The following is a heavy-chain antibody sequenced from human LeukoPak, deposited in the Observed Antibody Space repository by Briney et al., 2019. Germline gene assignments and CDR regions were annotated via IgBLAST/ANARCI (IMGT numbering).Heavy chain of an antibody. CDR2: INHSGST. D-gene: IGHD3-22*01. V-gene: IGHV4-34*01. J-gene: IGHJ4*02. Sequence: SETLSLTCAAYGGSFSGYYWSWIRQPPGKGLEWIGEINHSGSTNYNPSLKSRVTISVDTSKNQFSLKLSSVTAADTAVYYCARVRDYYDSSGYKPFDYWGQGTLVTVSS. CDR1: GGSFSGYY. CDR3: ARVRDYYDSSGYKPFDY.